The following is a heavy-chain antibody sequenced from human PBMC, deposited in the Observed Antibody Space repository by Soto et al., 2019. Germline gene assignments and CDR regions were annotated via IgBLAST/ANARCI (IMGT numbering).Heavy chain of an antibody. CDR1: GYTFTNYY. CDR3: ARDNSAANGVLDH. CDR2: INPSARSA. Sequence: ASVEVSCKXSGYTFTNYYLHWVRQAPGQGLEWVGMINPSARSASYAQKLRGRLTMDRDTSTTTVYMELSRLTSEDTALYYCARDNSAANGVLDHWGLGTLVTVSS. V-gene: IGHV1-46*04. J-gene: IGHJ4*02. D-gene: IGHD1-1*01.